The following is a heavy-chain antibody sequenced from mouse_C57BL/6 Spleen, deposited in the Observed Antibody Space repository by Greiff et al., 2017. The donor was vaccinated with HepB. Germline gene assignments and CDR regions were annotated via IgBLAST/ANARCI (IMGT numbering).Heavy chain of an antibody. CDR3: ARNYYGNYGFDY. CDR1: GYAFSSYW. Sequence: QVQLKQSGAELVKPGASVKISCKASGYAFSSYWMNWVKQRPGKGLEWIGQIYPGDGDTNYNGKFKGKATLTADKSSSTAYMQLSSLTSEDSAVYFCARNYYGNYGFDYWGQGTTLTVSS. D-gene: IGHD2-1*01. CDR2: IYPGDGDT. J-gene: IGHJ2*01. V-gene: IGHV1-80*01.